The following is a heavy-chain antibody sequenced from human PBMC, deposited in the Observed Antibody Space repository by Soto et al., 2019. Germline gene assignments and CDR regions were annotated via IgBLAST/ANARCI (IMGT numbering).Heavy chain of an antibody. D-gene: IGHD2-21*02. CDR3: ARAGYCGPGCYYYFDY. Sequence: GGSLRLSCAASGFTFTSFAVSWVRQAPGKGLEWLAVISHDGSDKYYADSVRGRFTISRDNSENTLYLQMNSLRVEDTSVYYCARAGYCGPGCYYYFDYWGQGTLVTVSS. CDR2: ISHDGSDK. V-gene: IGHV3-30*03. CDR1: GFTFTSFA. J-gene: IGHJ4*02.